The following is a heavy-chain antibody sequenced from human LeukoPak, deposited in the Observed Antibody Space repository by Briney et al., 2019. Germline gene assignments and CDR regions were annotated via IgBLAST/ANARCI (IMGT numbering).Heavy chain of an antibody. V-gene: IGHV4-59*01. CDR1: GDSISNYY. CDR2: IHYSGST. D-gene: IGHD5-12*01. Sequence: PSETLSLTCTVSGDSISNYYWSWIRQPPGKGLEWIGYIHYSGSTNFNPSLKSRVTISLDTSKNQSSLKLRSVIAAHTAVYYCAREWQTSYFDYWGQGTLVTVSS. J-gene: IGHJ4*02. CDR3: AREWQTSYFDY.